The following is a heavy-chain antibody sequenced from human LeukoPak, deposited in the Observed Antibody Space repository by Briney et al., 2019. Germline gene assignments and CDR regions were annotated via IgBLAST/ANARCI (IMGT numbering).Heavy chain of an antibody. Sequence: KPSETLSLTCTVSGGSISSSSYYWGWIRQPPGKGLEWIGSIYYSGSTYYNPSLKSRVTISVDTSKNQFSLKLSSVTAADTAVYYCARASGGYNFFDYWGQGTLVTVSS. J-gene: IGHJ4*02. CDR1: GGSISSSSYY. V-gene: IGHV4-39*01. CDR3: ARASGGYNFFDY. D-gene: IGHD5-24*01. CDR2: IYYSGST.